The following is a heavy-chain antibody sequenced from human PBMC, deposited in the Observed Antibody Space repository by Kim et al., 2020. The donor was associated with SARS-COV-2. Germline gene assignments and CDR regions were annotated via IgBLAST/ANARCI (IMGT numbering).Heavy chain of an antibody. CDR1: GGSISSGDYY. V-gene: IGHV4-30-4*01. CDR2: IYYSGST. Sequence: SETLSLTCTVSGGSISSGDYYWSWIRQPPGKGLEWIGYIYYSGSTYYNPSLKSRVTISVDTSKNEFSLKLTSVTAADTAVYYCASGGAPSILTFHGTFHIWGQGTTVTVSS. J-gene: IGHJ3*02. CDR3: ASGGAPSILTFHGTFHI. D-gene: IGHD3-9*01.